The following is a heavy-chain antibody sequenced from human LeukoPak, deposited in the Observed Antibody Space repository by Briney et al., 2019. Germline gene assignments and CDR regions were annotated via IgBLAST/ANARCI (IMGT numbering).Heavy chain of an antibody. V-gene: IGHV4-38-2*01. CDR1: GYSISSGYY. D-gene: IGHD6-19*01. CDR2: IYHSGST. CDR3: ARVGQLAGTRPA. J-gene: IGHJ5*02. Sequence: PSETLSLTCAASGYSISSGYYWGWIRQPPGKGLEWIGSIYHSGSTYYNPSLKSRVTISVDTSKNQFYLRLSSVTAADTAVYYCARVGQLAGTRPAWGQGTLVTVSS.